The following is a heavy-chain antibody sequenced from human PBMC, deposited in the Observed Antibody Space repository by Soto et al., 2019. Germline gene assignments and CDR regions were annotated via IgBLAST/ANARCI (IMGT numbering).Heavy chain of an antibody. D-gene: IGHD7-27*01. CDR1: GYSISSGYY. CDR2: IYHSGST. Sequence: SETLSLTCAVSGYSISSGYYWGWIRQPPGKGLEWIGSIYHSGSTYYNPSLKSRVTISVDTSKNQFSLKLSSVTAADTAVYYCARVTPNWGYFDYSGQATLVTVSA. V-gene: IGHV4-38-2*01. J-gene: IGHJ4*02. CDR3: ARVTPNWGYFDY.